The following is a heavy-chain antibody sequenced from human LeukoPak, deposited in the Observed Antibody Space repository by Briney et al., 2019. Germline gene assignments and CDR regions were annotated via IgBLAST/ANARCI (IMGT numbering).Heavy chain of an antibody. D-gene: IGHD3-9*01. CDR1: GGSISSYY. Sequence: SETLSLTCTVSGGSISSYYWSWIRQPAGKELEWIGRIYTSGSTNYNPSLKSRVTMSVDTSKNQFSLKLSSVTAADTAVYYCARDGPYDILTGETDYWGQGTLVTVSS. V-gene: IGHV4-4*07. J-gene: IGHJ4*02. CDR3: ARDGPYDILTGETDY. CDR2: IYTSGST.